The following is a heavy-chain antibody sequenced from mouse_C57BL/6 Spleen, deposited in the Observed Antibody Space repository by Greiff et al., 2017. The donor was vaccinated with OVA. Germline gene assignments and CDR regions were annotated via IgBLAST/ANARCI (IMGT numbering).Heavy chain of an antibody. D-gene: IGHD2-1*01. V-gene: IGHV5-17*01. CDR1: GFTFSDYG. Sequence: EVKLVESGGGLVKPGGSLKLSCAASGFTFSDYGMHWVRQAPEKGLEWVAYISSGSSTIYYADTVKGRFTISRDNAKNTLFLQMTSLRSEDTAMYYCARGDYYGNYVWGQGTLVTVSA. J-gene: IGHJ3*01. CDR2: ISSGSSTI. CDR3: ARGDYYGNYV.